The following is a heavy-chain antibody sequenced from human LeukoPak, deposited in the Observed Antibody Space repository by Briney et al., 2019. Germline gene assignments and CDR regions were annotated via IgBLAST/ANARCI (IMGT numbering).Heavy chain of an antibody. J-gene: IGHJ5*02. CDR3: AKGAGGFSYYNWFDP. V-gene: IGHV4-39*07. D-gene: IGHD5-18*01. Sequence: PSETLSLTCTVSGGSISSSPYYWGWIRQPPGKGLEWIGSIYYSGTTHYSPSLESRVTISVYTSKNQFSLKLASVTAADTAIYYCAKGAGGFSYYNWFDPWGQGTLVTVSS. CDR1: GGSISSSPYY. CDR2: IYYSGTT.